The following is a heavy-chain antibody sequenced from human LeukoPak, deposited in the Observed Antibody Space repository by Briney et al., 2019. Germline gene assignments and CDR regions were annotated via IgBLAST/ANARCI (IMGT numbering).Heavy chain of an antibody. CDR1: GYTFTGYY. CDR2: INPSSGGT. V-gene: IGHV1-2*02. Sequence: ASVKVSCKASGYTFTGYYVLWVRQAPGQGLEWMGWINPSSGGTYYAQKFEGRVTMTRDTSTSTAFLELNRLGSDDAAVYYCTRGYCDTPTCYTGWLDPWGQGTLVTVSS. J-gene: IGHJ5*02. CDR3: TRGYCDTPTCYTGWLDP. D-gene: IGHD2-2*02.